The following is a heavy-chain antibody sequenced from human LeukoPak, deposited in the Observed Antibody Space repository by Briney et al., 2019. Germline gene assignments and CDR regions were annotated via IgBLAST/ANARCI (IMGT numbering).Heavy chain of an antibody. D-gene: IGHD2-2*01. CDR1: GYTFTGYY. CDR2: ISAYNGNT. CDR3: ARGYCSSTSCYDYYYYMDV. V-gene: IGHV1-18*04. Sequence: GASVKVSCKASGYTFTGYYMHWVRQAPGQGLEWMGWISAYNGNTNYAQKLQGRVTMTTDTSTSTAYMELRSLRSDDTAVYYCARGYCSSTSCYDYYYYMDVWGKGTTVTVSS. J-gene: IGHJ6*03.